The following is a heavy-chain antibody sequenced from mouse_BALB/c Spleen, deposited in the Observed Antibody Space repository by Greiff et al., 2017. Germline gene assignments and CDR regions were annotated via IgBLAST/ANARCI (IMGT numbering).Heavy chain of an antibody. CDR3: AREYYYAMDY. CDR1: GYTFTDYA. V-gene: IGHV1S137*01. CDR2: ISTYYGDA. Sequence: QVQLKQSGAELVRPGVSVKISCKGSGYTFTDYAMHWVKQSHAKSLEWIGVISTYYGDASYNQKFKGKATMTVDKSSSTAYMELARLTSEDSAIYYCAREYYYAMDYWGQGTSVTVSS. J-gene: IGHJ4*01.